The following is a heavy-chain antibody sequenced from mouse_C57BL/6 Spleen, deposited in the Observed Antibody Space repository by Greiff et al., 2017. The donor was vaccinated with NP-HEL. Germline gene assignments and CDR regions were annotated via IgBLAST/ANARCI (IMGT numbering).Heavy chain of an antibody. CDR2: IRNKANGYTT. Sequence: EVKLMESGGGLVQPGGSLSLSCAASGFTFTDYYMSWVRQPPGKALEWLGFIRNKANGYTTEYSASVKGRFTISRDNSQSILYLQMNALRAEDSATYYCARSVYYSNSYYYAMDYWGQGTSVTVSS. CDR1: GFTFTDYY. J-gene: IGHJ4*01. V-gene: IGHV7-3*01. D-gene: IGHD2-5*01. CDR3: ARSVYYSNSYYYAMDY.